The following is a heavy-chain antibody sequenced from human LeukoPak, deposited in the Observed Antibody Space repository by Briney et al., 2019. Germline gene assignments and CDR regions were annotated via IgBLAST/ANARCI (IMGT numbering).Heavy chain of an antibody. CDR3: ARDRPGRYCSTTRCFTAAPFAH. J-gene: IGHJ5*02. Sequence: SVKVSCKASGGTFTNYAISWVRQAPGQGLEWMGGIIPIFATANYAQKFQGRVTITADESTSTAYMELSSLRSEDTAVYYCARDRPGRYCSTTRCFTAAPFAHWGQGTLVTVSS. CDR2: IIPIFATA. D-gene: IGHD2-2*02. V-gene: IGHV1-69*13. CDR1: GGTFTNYA.